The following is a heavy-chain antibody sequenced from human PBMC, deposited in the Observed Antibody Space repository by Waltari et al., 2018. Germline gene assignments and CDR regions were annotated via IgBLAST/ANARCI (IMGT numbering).Heavy chain of an antibody. J-gene: IGHJ2*01. CDR2: IYPGDSDT. Sequence: EYMGIIYPGDSDTRYSPSFQGQVTISADKSISTAYLQWSSLKASDTAMYYCARQSYNWNLIGYFDLWGRGTLVTVSS. CDR3: ARQSYNWNLIGYFDL. D-gene: IGHD1-7*01. V-gene: IGHV5-51*01.